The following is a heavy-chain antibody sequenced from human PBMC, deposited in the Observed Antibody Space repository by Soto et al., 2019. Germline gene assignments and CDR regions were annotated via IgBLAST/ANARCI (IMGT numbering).Heavy chain of an antibody. J-gene: IGHJ4*02. CDR1: GGSISSYY. V-gene: IGHV4-59*08. Sequence: QVQLQESGPGLVKPSETLSLTCTVSGGSISSYYWSWIRQPPGKGLEWIGYIYYSGSTNYNPSLKSRVTISVDTSKNQFSLKLSSVTAADTAVYYCARGGTMVRGVYPYYFDYWGQGTLVTVSS. CDR2: IYYSGST. D-gene: IGHD3-10*01. CDR3: ARGGTMVRGVYPYYFDY.